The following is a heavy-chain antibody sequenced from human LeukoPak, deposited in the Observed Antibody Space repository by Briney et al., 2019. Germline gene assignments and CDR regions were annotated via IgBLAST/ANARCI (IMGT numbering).Heavy chain of an antibody. CDR1: GFTFSSYS. CDR3: ARAGSSWYDY. D-gene: IGHD6-13*01. V-gene: IGHV3-21*01. J-gene: IGHJ4*02. Sequence: GGSLRLSCAAAGFTFSSYSMNWVRQAPGKGLEWVSSISSSSSYIYYADSVKGRFTISRDNAKNSLYLQMNSLRAEDTAVYYCARAGSSWYDYWGQGTLVTVSS. CDR2: ISSSSSYI.